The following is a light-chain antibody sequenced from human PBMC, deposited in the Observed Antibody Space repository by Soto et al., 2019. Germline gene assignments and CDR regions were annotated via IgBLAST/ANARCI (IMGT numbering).Light chain of an antibody. V-gene: IGLV1-51*01. CDR2: DNN. J-gene: IGLJ2*01. Sequence: QAVVTQPPSVSAAPGQKVTISCSGSSSNIGRNYVSWYQQLPGTTPKLLIYDNNNRPSGIPDRFSGSKSGTSATLGITGLQTGDEADYYCGTWDSSLSAGLFGGGTQLTVL. CDR1: SSNIGRNY. CDR3: GTWDSSLSAGL.